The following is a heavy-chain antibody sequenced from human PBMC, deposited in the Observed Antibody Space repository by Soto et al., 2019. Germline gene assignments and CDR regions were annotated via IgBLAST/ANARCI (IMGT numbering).Heavy chain of an antibody. V-gene: IGHV3-23*01. CDR1: GFIFTNYA. Sequence: EVQLLESGGDMVQPGGSLRLTCATSGFIFTNYAMTWVRQAPGKGLEWVSGISASGGRTYYIDSVKGRFTISRDSSRNTVYLQMNSLRAEDTALYYCGKDPNGDYGGASDFWGPGTMVTVSS. CDR3: GKDPNGDYGGASDF. CDR2: ISASGGRT. J-gene: IGHJ3*01. D-gene: IGHD4-17*01.